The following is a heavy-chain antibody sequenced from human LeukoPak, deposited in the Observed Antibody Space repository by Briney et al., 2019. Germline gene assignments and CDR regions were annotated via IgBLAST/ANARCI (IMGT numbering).Heavy chain of an antibody. V-gene: IGHV3-23*01. Sequence: GGSLRLSCVASGFTFSSYAMSWVRQAAGKGLEWVSSTSSSGETTYYADPVKGRFTISRDNSRNTLYLQMNSLRAEDTAVYYCAKDRPNYYGTNGHYYRRDGDCWGQGTLVTVSS. D-gene: IGHD3-22*01. CDR2: TSSSGETT. CDR1: GFTFSSYA. J-gene: IGHJ4*02. CDR3: AKDRPNYYGTNGHYYRRDGDC.